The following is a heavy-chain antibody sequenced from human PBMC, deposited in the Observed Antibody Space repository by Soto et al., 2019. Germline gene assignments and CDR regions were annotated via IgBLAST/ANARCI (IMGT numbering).Heavy chain of an antibody. D-gene: IGHD3-22*01. V-gene: IGHV4-59*08. J-gene: IGHJ5*02. CDR2: IYHTGST. Sequence: QVQLQESGSGLVRPSETLSLTCTVSGDSITRYFWSWIRQSPGKGLEWIGWIYHTGSTNYNPSVNPRATISVDTSKNPFSLKMESVTATDTAVYYCAGSVVIVGAIGKSFDPWGQGALVSVSS. CDR1: GDSITRYF. CDR3: AGSVVIVGAIGKSFDP.